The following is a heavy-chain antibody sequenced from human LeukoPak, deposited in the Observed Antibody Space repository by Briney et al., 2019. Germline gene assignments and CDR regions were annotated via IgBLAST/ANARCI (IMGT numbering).Heavy chain of an antibody. D-gene: IGHD3-22*01. J-gene: IGHJ4*02. Sequence: GASVKASCKASGGTFSSYAISWVRQAPGQGLEWMGRIIPILGIANYAQKFQGRVTITADKSTSTAYMELSSLRSEDTAVYYCARNGYYDSSGYYYDLADYWGQGTLVTVSS. CDR3: ARNGYYDSSGYYYDLADY. V-gene: IGHV1-69*04. CDR1: GGTFSSYA. CDR2: IIPILGIA.